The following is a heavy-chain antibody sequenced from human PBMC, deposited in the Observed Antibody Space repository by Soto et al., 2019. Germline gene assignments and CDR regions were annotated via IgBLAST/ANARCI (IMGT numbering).Heavy chain of an antibody. CDR2: INSDGSST. CDR1: GLTFSSYW. V-gene: IGHV3-74*01. Sequence: GGSLRLSCAASGLTFSSYWMHWVRQAPGKGLVWVSRINSDGSSTNYADSVKGRFTISRDNSKNTLYLQMNSLRAEDTAVYYCARGWNSSSWYKGYFDYWGQGTLVTVSS. J-gene: IGHJ4*02. D-gene: IGHD6-13*01. CDR3: ARGWNSSSWYKGYFDY.